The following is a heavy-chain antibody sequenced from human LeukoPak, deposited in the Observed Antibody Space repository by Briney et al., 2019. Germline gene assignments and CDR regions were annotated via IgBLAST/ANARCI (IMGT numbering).Heavy chain of an antibody. CDR1: GGSISSYH. CDR2: ISYSGST. D-gene: IGHD3-22*01. Sequence: SETLSLTCTVSGGSISSYHWSWIRQPPGKRLEWIGFISYSGSTNSNPSLKSRVAITIDTSENQFSLKLSSVTAADTAVYYCVRGNYDSRGYSNAFDIWGQGAMVTVSS. V-gene: IGHV4-59*01. CDR3: VRGNYDSRGYSNAFDI. J-gene: IGHJ3*02.